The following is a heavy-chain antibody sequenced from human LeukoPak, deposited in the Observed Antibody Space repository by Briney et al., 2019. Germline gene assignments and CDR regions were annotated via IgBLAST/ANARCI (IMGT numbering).Heavy chain of an antibody. Sequence: PSETLSLTCAVYGGSFSGYYWSWIRQPPGKGLEWIGEINHSGGTNYNPSLKSRVTISVDTSKNQFSLKLSSVTAADTAVYYCARGNGVVVPAARGYYYYMDVWGKGTTVTVSS. J-gene: IGHJ6*03. CDR2: INHSGGT. D-gene: IGHD2-2*01. V-gene: IGHV4-34*01. CDR3: ARGNGVVVPAARGYYYYMDV. CDR1: GGSFSGYY.